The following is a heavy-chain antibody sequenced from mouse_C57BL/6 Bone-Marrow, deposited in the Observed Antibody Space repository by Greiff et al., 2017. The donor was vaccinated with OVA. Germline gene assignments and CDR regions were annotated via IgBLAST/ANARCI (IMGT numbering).Heavy chain of an antibody. Sequence: EVMLVESGGGLVKPGGSLKLSCAASGFTFSSYAMSWVRQTPEKRLEWVATISDGGSYTYYPDNVKGRFTISRDNAKNNLYLQMSHLKSEDTAMYYCARDGGDWGQGTTLTVSS. J-gene: IGHJ2*01. CDR3: ARDGGD. V-gene: IGHV5-4*01. CDR2: ISDGGSYT. CDR1: GFTFSSYA.